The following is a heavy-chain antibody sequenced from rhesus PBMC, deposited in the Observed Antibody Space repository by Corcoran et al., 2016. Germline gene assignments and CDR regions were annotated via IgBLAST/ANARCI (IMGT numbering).Heavy chain of an antibody. CDR3: ARLRGSGSWNWNYFDY. Sequence: QVTLKESGPALVKPTQTLTLTCTFSGFSPSISGTGVGWIRQPPGKALEWLASIYWDDDKYYSTSLKSRLTISKDTSKNQVVLTMTHMDPVDSATYFCARLRGSGSWNWNYFDYWGQGVLVTVSS. D-gene: IGHD6-25*01. J-gene: IGHJ4*01. CDR1: GFSPSISGTG. V-gene: IGHV2S1*01. CDR2: IYWDDDK.